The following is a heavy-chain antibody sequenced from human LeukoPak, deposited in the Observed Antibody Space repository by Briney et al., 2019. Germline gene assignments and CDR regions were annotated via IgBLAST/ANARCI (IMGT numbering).Heavy chain of an antibody. CDR3: AKDRGYQTYYFDY. CDR2: ISYDGSSK. J-gene: IGHJ4*02. Sequence: GGSLRLSCAASGFTFSSYGMHWVRQAPGKGLEWVAVISYDGSSKYYADSVKGRFTISRDNSKNTLYLQMNSLRAEDTAVYYCAKDRGYQTYYFDYWGQGTLVTVSS. D-gene: IGHD2-15*01. CDR1: GFTFSSYG. V-gene: IGHV3-30*18.